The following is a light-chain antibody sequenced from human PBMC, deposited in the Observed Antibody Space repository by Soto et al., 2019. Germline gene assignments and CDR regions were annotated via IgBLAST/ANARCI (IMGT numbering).Light chain of an antibody. Sequence: EIVMTQSPATLSVSPGERATVSCRASQTINSNLAWYQQKPGQAPRLLIHGASTRATGVPARFSGSGSGTEFTLNISSLQSEAFAVYYCQQYHNWPPQYTFGQGTKLQI. V-gene: IGKV3-15*01. CDR2: GAS. CDR1: QTINSN. CDR3: QQYHNWPPQYT. J-gene: IGKJ2*01.